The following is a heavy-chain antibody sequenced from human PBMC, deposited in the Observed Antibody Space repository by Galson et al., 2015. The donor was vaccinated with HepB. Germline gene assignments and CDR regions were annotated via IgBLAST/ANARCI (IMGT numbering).Heavy chain of an antibody. J-gene: IGHJ4*02. CDR2: TYYRSKWYN. D-gene: IGHD4-17*01. CDR1: GDSVSSNSAA. V-gene: IGHV6-1*01. CDR3: ARDSLGGDYGDYHPFDY. Sequence: CAISGDSVSSNSAAWNWIRQSPSRGLEWLGRTYYRSKWYNDYAVSVKSRITINPDTSKNQFSLQLNSVTPEDTAVYYCARDSLGGDYGDYHPFDYWGQGTLVTVSS.